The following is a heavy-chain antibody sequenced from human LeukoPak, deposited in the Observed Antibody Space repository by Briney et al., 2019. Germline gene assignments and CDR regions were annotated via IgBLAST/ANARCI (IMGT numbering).Heavy chain of an antibody. V-gene: IGHV3-21*01. Sequence: GGSLRLSCAASGFTFSSYSMNWVRQAPGKGLGWVSSISSSSSYIYYADSVKGRFTISRDNAKNSLYLQMNSLRAEDTAVYYCMAYSRVPAAIRFDYWGQGTLVTVSS. CDR1: GFTFSSYS. J-gene: IGHJ4*02. D-gene: IGHD2-2*02. CDR2: ISSSSSYI. CDR3: MAYSRVPAAIRFDY.